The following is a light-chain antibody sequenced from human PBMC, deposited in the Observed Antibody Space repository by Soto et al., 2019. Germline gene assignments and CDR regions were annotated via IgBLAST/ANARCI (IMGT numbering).Light chain of an antibody. J-gene: IGLJ3*02. CDR2: ANS. CDR1: SSNIGAGYD. V-gene: IGLV1-40*01. CDR3: QSFDRSLTAWV. Sequence: QSVLTQPPSVSGAPGQRVTISCTGSSSNIGAGYDVHWYQQLPGAAPTLLISANSDRPSGVPDRFSGSKSGTSASLAITGLQTEDEADYYCQSFDRSLTAWVFGGGTQLTVL.